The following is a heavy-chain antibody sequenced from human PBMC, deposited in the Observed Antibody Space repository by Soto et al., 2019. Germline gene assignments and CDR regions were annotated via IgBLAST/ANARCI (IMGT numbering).Heavy chain of an antibody. J-gene: IGHJ6*02. D-gene: IGHD2-15*01. V-gene: IGHV1-58*02. CDR3: SSDRPYTAKGWFV. CDR2: IVVYSGQT. CDR1: GFDFISSG. Sequence: ASVKVSCKASGFDFISSGIQWVRQARGQGLGWIGWIVVYSGQTHYEQKFQDRVTITRDTSTGTAYIEMTSLSSEDTAVYYCSSDRPYTAKGWFVWGQGTTVTVSS.